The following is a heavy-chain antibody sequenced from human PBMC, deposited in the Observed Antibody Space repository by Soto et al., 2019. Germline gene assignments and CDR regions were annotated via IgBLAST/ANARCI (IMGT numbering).Heavy chain of an antibody. CDR1: GYTFTHFA. V-gene: IGHV1-3*01. J-gene: IGHJ4*02. CDR2: INVGNGNT. Sequence: ASVKVSCKASGYTFTHFALHWVRQAPGQRLEWMGWINVGNGNTEYSQKFQGRLSISSDTSASTGYIELSSLTSEDTAMYYCARVPYCSSTSCFDLDHWGQGTLVTVSS. D-gene: IGHD2-2*01. CDR3: ARVPYCSSTSCFDLDH.